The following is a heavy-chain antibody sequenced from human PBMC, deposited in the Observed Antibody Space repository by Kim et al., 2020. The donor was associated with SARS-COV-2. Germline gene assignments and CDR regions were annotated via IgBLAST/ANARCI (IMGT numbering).Heavy chain of an antibody. D-gene: IGHD3-22*01. CDR2: ISYDGSNK. CDR1: GFTFSSYA. V-gene: IGHV3-30-3*01. CDR3: ARDGSSGYYYGRQIWVPDY. Sequence: GGSLRLSCAASGFTFSSYAMHWVRQAPGKGLEWVAVISYDGSNKYYADSVKGRFTISRDNSKNTLYLQMNSLRAEDTAVYYCARDGSSGYYYGRQIWVPDYWGQGTLVTVSS. J-gene: IGHJ4*02.